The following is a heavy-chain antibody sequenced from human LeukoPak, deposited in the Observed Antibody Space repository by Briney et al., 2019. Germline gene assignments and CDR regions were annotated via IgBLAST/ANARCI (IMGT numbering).Heavy chain of an antibody. CDR2: ISANGGST. CDR1: GFTFSNYP. V-gene: IGHV3-64*01. Sequence: SGGSLRLSCAASGFTFSNYPMHWVRQAPGTGLEYVSVISANGGSTYYANSVKGRFTISRDNSKNTLYLQMGSLRAEDMAVYYCARSSSTTNYYYGMDVWGQGTTVTVSS. J-gene: IGHJ6*02. CDR3: ARSSSTTNYYYGMDV. D-gene: IGHD2-2*01.